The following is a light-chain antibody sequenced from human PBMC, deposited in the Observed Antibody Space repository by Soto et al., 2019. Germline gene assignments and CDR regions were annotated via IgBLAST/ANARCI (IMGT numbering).Light chain of an antibody. CDR1: QTISRY. J-gene: IGKJ1*01. CDR3: QHYNSYSEA. Sequence: DIQITQSPSSVSASVGDRVTITCGASQTISRYLNLYQQRPGKAPNLLIYSASSLQSGVPSRFSGSGSGTDFTLTISSLQPDDFATYYCQHYNSYSEAFGQGTKVDIK. CDR2: SAS. V-gene: IGKV1-39*01.